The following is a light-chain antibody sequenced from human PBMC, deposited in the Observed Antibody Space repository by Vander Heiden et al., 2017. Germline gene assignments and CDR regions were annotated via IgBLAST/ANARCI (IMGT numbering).Light chain of an antibody. CDR1: QNIGIY. J-gene: IGKJ2*01. V-gene: IGKV1-39*01. CDR3: QQSYRTPYT. Sequence: DIKVTQSPSSVTASVGDRVIITCRASQNIGIYLNWYHQKPGKAPKLLIFAASSLQRGVPSRFSGSGSGTDFTLTISSLQPEDFATYYCQQSYRTPYTFGQGTRLEIK. CDR2: AAS.